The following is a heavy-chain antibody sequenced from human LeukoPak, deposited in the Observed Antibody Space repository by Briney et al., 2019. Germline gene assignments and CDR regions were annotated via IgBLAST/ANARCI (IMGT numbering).Heavy chain of an antibody. CDR3: ARDMRIVVVPAAIGDWFDP. Sequence: ASVKVSCKASGYTFTSYAMNWVRQAPGQGLEWMGWINTNTENPTYAQGFTGRFVFSLDTSVSTAYLQISSLKAEDTAVYYCARDMRIVVVPAAIGDWFDPWGQGTLVTVSS. D-gene: IGHD2-2*02. V-gene: IGHV7-4-1*02. J-gene: IGHJ5*02. CDR1: GYTFTSYA. CDR2: INTNTENP.